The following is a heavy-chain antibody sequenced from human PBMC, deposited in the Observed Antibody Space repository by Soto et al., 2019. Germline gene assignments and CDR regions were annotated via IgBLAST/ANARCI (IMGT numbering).Heavy chain of an antibody. V-gene: IGHV1-69*01. CDR1: GGTFSSYA. CDR3: ARGDSNCSGGSFPGAYYYYGMDV. D-gene: IGHD2-15*01. Sequence: QVQLVQSGAEVKKPGSSVKVSCKASGGTFSSYAISWVRQAPGQGLEWMGGIIPIFGTANYAQKFQGSVTITADESTSTAYMALSSLRSEDTAVYYCARGDSNCSGGSFPGAYYYYGMDVWGQGTTVTVSS. CDR2: IIPIFGTA. J-gene: IGHJ6*02.